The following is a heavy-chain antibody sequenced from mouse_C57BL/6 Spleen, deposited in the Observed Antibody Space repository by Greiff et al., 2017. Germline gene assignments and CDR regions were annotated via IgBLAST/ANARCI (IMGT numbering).Heavy chain of an antibody. CDR2: IHPNSGST. V-gene: IGHV1-64*01. J-gene: IGHJ4*01. Sequence: QVQLQQPGAELVKPGASVKLSCKASGYTFTSYWMHWVKQRPGQGLEWIGMIHPNSGSTNYNEKFKSKATLTVDKSSSTAYMQLSSLTSEDAAVYYCALRGDYAMDYWGQGTSVTVSS. CDR3: ALRGDYAMDY. CDR1: GYTFTSYW.